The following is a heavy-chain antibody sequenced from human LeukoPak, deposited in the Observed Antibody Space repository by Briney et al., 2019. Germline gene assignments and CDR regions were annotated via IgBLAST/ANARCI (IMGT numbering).Heavy chain of an antibody. CDR3: ARDHPSGYYFDY. CDR2: IYHSGST. CDR1: GGSISSGGYS. Sequence: SETLSLTCAVSGGSISSGGYSWGWIRQPPGTGLEWIGYIYHSGSTYYNPSLKSRVTISVDRSKNQFSLKLSSVTAADTAVYYCARDHPSGYYFDYWGQGTLVTVSS. V-gene: IGHV4-30-2*01. J-gene: IGHJ4*02. D-gene: IGHD5-12*01.